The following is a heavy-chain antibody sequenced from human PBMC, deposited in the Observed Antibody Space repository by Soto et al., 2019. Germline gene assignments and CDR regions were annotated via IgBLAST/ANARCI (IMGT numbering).Heavy chain of an antibody. CDR1: GFTFSSYA. D-gene: IGHD3-10*01. CDR2: ISGSGGST. Sequence: EVQLLESGGGLVQPGGSLRLSCAASGFTFSSYAMSWVRQAPGKGLEWVSAISGSGGSTYYADSVKGRFTISRDNSKNTLYLQMNSLRAEDTAVYYCASLVLLWFGELLPSDYWGQGTLVTVSS. V-gene: IGHV3-23*01. CDR3: ASLVLLWFGELLPSDY. J-gene: IGHJ4*02.